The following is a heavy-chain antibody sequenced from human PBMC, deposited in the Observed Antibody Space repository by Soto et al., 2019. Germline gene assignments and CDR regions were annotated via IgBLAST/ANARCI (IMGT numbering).Heavy chain of an antibody. D-gene: IGHD4-17*01. Sequence: QLQLQESGPGLVKPSETLSLTCTVSGGSISSSSYYWGWIRQPPGKGLEWIGSIYYSGSTYYNPSLKSRVTISVATSKNQFSLKLSSVTAADTAVYYCARSRGDYDYYYYGMDVWGQGTTVTVSS. CDR3: ARSRGDYDYYYYGMDV. CDR2: IYYSGST. CDR1: GGSISSSSYY. V-gene: IGHV4-39*01. J-gene: IGHJ6*02.